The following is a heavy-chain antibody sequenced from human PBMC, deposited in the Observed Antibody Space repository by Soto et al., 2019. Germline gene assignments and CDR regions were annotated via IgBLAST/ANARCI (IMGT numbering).Heavy chain of an antibody. D-gene: IGHD4-17*01. CDR2: IFSNDEK. Sequence: SGPTLVNPTETLTLTCTVSGFSLSNARMGVSWIRQPPGKALEWLAHIFSNDEKSYSTSLKSRLTISKDTSKSQVVLTMTNMDPVDTATYYCARSTVTTPPLGYYYYMDVWGKGTTVTVS. J-gene: IGHJ6*03. V-gene: IGHV2-26*01. CDR3: ARSTVTTPPLGYYYYMDV. CDR1: GFSLSNARMG.